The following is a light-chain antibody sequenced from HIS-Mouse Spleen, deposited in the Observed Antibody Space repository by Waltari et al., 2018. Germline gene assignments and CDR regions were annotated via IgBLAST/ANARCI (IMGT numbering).Light chain of an antibody. CDR3: QQYNSYIFT. Sequence: DIQMTQSPSTLSASVGDRVTITCRASQSISSWLAWYQQKPGKAPKLLIYKASSLESGVPSRFSGSGSGTEFTLTISGLQPDDFATYYCQQYNSYIFTFGPGTKVDIK. J-gene: IGKJ3*01. CDR1: QSISSW. CDR2: KAS. V-gene: IGKV1-5*03.